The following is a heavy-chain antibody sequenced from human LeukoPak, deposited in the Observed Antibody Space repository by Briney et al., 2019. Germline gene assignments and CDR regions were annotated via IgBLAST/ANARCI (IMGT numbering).Heavy chain of an antibody. Sequence: GASVKVSCKASGYTFTGYYMHWVRQAPGQGPEWMGWINPNSGGTNYAQKFQGWVTMTRDTSISTAYMELSRLRSDDTAVYYCAREGNSSGWPEFDYWGQGTLVTVSS. V-gene: IGHV1-2*04. D-gene: IGHD6-19*01. CDR1: GYTFTGYY. CDR3: AREGNSSGWPEFDY. CDR2: INPNSGGT. J-gene: IGHJ4*02.